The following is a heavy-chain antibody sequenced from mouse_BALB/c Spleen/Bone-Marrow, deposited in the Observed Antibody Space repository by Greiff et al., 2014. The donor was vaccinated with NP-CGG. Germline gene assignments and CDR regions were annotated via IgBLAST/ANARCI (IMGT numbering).Heavy chain of an antibody. CDR1: GFSLSRYS. J-gene: IGHJ4*01. CDR2: IWGGGNT. Sequence: VMLVESGPGLVAPSQSLSITCTVSGFSLSRYSIHWVRQPPGEGLEWLGVIWGGGNTDYNSALKSRLSISKDNSKSQVFLKMNSLQTDVTAMYYCARFITTGTMDYWGQGTSVTVSS. CDR3: ARFITTGTMDY. V-gene: IGHV2-6-4*01. D-gene: IGHD1-1*01.